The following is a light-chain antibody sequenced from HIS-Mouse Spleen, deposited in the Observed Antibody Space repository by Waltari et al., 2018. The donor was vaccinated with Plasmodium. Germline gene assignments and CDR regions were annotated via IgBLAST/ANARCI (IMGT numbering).Light chain of an antibody. CDR1: ALPKKY. CDR3: YSTDSSGNHRV. J-gene: IGLJ3*02. CDR2: EDS. V-gene: IGLV3-10*01. Sequence: SYELTQPPSVSVSPGQTARITCSGDALPKKYAYWYQQKSGQAPVLVIYEDSKRPPGIPESVSGASSGTMATLTISGAQVEEEADYYCYSTDSSGNHRVFGGGTKLTVL.